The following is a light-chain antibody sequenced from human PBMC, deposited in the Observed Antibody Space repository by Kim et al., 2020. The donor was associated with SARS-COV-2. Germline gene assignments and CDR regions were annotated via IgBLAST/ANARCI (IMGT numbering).Light chain of an antibody. CDR2: GVS. CDR1: QSVSSSY. Sequence: EIVLTQSPGTLSLSPGERATLSCRASQSVSSSYLAWYQQKPGQAPRFLIYGVSSRATGIPDRFSGSGSGTDFTLTISRLEPEDFAVYYCHQYGSSLMYTFGQGTKLEI. J-gene: IGKJ2*01. CDR3: HQYGSSLMYT. V-gene: IGKV3-20*01.